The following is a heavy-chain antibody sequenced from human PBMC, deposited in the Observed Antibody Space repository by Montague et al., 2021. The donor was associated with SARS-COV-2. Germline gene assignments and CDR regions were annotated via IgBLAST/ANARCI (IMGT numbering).Heavy chain of an antibody. D-gene: IGHD3-10*01. V-gene: IGHV4-31*03. J-gene: IGHJ5*02. CDR3: ARDRRESGSGRYFDSLVNWFDP. CDR1: GGSISSGGYY. Sequence: TLSLTCTVSGGSISSGGYYWSWVRQHPGKGLEWIGYIYYSGSTYYNPSLKSRVTISVDTSKNQFSLKLSSVTAADTAVYYCARDRRESGSGRYFDSLVNWFDPWGQGTLVTVSS. CDR2: IYYSGST.